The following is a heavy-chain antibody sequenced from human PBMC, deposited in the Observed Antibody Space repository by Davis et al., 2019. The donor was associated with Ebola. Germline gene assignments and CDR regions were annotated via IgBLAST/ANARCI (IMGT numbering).Heavy chain of an antibody. V-gene: IGHV4-59*12. CDR1: GYSINSGYY. CDR3: ASGKGVREYPPYYYYYYGMDV. Sequence: SETLSLTCTVSGYSINSGYYWNWIRQPPGKGLEWIGYIYYNGRTNHNPSLKSRVTISVDTSKNQFSLKLSSVTAADTAVYYCASGKGVREYPPYYYYYYGMDVWGQGTTVTVSS. CDR2: IYYNGRT. D-gene: IGHD2-2*01. J-gene: IGHJ6*02.